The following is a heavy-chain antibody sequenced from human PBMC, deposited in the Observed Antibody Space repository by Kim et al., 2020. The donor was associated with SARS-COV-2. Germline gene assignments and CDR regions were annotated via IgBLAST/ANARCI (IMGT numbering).Heavy chain of an antibody. CDR2: INSDGSST. V-gene: IGHV3-74*01. CDR1: GFTFSSYW. D-gene: IGHD3-16*02. Sequence: GGSLRLSCAASGFTFSSYWMNWVRQAPGKGLVWVSRINSDGSSTSYADSVKGRFTISRDNAKNTLYLQMNSLRAEDTAVYYCARDRGGYDYVWESYCYTGNGMDLCGDGTTVTASS. J-gene: IGHJ6*01. CDR3: ARDRGGYDYVWESYCYTGNGMDL.